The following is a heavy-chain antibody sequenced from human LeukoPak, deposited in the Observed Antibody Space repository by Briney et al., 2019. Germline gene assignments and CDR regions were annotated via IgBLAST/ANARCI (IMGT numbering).Heavy chain of an antibody. CDR2: IYDNGST. J-gene: IGHJ5*02. CDR3: ARDKYSGYDL. V-gene: IGHV4-4*02. CDR1: GGSISRSNW. Sequence: SETLSLTCAVSGGSISRSNWWSWVRQSPGKGLEWIGEIYDNGSTNYNPSLKSRVTISVDKSKNQFSLKLSSVTAADTAVYYCARDKYSGYDLWGQGTLVTVSS. D-gene: IGHD5-12*01.